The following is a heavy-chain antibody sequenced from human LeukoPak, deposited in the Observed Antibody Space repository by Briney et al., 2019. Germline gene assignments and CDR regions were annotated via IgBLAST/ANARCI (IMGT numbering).Heavy chain of an antibody. CDR2: IYYSGST. V-gene: IGHV4-59*01. CDR1: GGSISSYY. J-gene: IGHJ4*02. D-gene: IGHD3-10*01. Sequence: SETLSLTCTVSGGSISSYYWSWIRQPPGKGLEWIGYIYYSGSTNYNPSLKSRVTISLDTSKNQFSLKLSSVTAADTAVYCCARARHDYYGSGSYCGYYFDYWGQGTLVTVSS. CDR3: ARARHDYYGSGSYCGYYFDY.